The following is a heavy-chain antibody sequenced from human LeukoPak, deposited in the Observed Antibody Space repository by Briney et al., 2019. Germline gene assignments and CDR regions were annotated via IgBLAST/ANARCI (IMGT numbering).Heavy chain of an antibody. D-gene: IGHD5-12*01. CDR1: GFTFDNYA. CDR3: ARDGDIVATIVDY. CDR2: ISGSGGST. J-gene: IGHJ4*02. V-gene: IGHV3-23*01. Sequence: GSLRLSCAASGFTFDNYAMTWVRQAPGKGLEWVSVISGSGGSTYYADSVKGRFTISRDNSKNTLYLQMNSLRAEDTAVYYCARDGDIVATIVDYWGQGTLVTVSS.